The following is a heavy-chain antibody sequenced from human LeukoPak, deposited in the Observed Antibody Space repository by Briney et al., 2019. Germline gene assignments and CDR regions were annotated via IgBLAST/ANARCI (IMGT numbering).Heavy chain of an antibody. CDR1: GGSISGYY. CDR2: IYSDGNT. J-gene: IGHJ4*02. V-gene: IGHV4-4*07. Sequence: PSETLSLTCTVSGGSISGYYWSWIRQPAGEGLEWIGRIYSDGNTNYNPSLKSRVTMSVGTSKNQFSLKLSSVTAADTAVYYCARLGFGDYPFDYWGQGTLVTVSS. D-gene: IGHD4-17*01. CDR3: ARLGFGDYPFDY.